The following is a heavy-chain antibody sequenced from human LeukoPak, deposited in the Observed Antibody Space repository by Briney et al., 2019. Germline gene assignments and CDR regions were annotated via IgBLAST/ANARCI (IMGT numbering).Heavy chain of an antibody. CDR3: AKDRMATTQISEFDY. V-gene: IGHV3-23*01. D-gene: IGHD5-24*01. J-gene: IGHJ4*02. CDR1: GFTFSSYA. CDR2: ISGSGGST. Sequence: LGGSLRLSCAASGFTFSSYAMSWVRQAPGKGLEWVSAISGSGGSTYYADSVKGRFTISRDNSKNTLYLQMNSLRAEDSAVYYCAKDRMATTQISEFDYWGQGTLVTVSS.